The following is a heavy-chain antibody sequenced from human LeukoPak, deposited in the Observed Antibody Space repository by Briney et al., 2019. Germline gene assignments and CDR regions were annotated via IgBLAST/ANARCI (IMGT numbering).Heavy chain of an antibody. V-gene: IGHV4-61*02. J-gene: IGHJ4*02. D-gene: IGHD6-13*01. Sequence: KTSQTLSLTCTVSGGSISSGSYYWSWIRQPAGKGLEWIGRIYTSGSTNYNPSLKSRVTMSVDTSKNQFSLKLSSVTAADTAVYYCAREVAAAGTIDYWGQGTLVTVSS. CDR2: IYTSGST. CDR1: GGSISSGSYY. CDR3: AREVAAAGTIDY.